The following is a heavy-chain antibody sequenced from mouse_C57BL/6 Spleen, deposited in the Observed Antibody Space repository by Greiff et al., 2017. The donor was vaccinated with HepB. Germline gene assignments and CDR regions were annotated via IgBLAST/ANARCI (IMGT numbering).Heavy chain of an antibody. CDR1: GYTFTSYW. CDR3: ARRELGYYYAMDY. CDR2: IDPSDSYT. V-gene: IGHV1-50*01. J-gene: IGHJ4*01. D-gene: IGHD4-1*01. Sequence: QVQLQPPGAELVKPGASVKLSCKASGYTFTSYWMQWVKQRPGQGLEWIGEIDPSDSYTNYNQKFKGKATLTVDTSSSTAYMQLSSLTSEDSAVYYCARRELGYYYAMDYWGQGTSVTVSS.